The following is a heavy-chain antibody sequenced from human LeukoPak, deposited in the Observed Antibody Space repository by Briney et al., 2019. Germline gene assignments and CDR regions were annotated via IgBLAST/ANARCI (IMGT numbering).Heavy chain of an antibody. CDR2: IKQDGSEK. CDR3: AGAQRLLEQGLLTYAFDI. J-gene: IGHJ3*02. D-gene: IGHD6-19*01. V-gene: IGHV3-7*01. CDR1: GFTIIIYW. Sequence: PGWSLRLSGAASGFTIIIYWVNWPHQAPRKGLDGVANIKQDGSEKYYVDSVKGRFTIPRDNAKISLYLQMNSLRAEDTAVYYCAGAQRLLEQGLLTYAFDIWGQGTLVTVSS.